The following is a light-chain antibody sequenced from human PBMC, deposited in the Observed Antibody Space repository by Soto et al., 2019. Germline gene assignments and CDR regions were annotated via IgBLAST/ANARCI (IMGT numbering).Light chain of an antibody. CDR1: SSDVGGYDY. CDR3: SSYAATNSPYV. CDR2: AVT. V-gene: IGLV2-8*01. J-gene: IGLJ1*01. Sequence: ALTQPPSASGSPGQSVTISCTGTSSDVGGYDYVSWYQQHPGKAPKLIIYAVTERPSGVPDRFSGSKSGNTASLTVSGLQAEDEADYYCSSYAATNSPYVFGTGTKLTVL.